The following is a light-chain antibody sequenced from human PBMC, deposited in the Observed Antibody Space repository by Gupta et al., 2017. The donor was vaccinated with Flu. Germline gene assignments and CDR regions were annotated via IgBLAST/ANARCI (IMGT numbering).Light chain of an antibody. CDR1: SSDIGAYKY. CDR3: SSYAGNFRIL. J-gene: IGLJ2*01. Sequence: HSALSQPPSASGSRGQSVPISCSGASSDIGAYKYGSWYQQHPGKAPNLILSEVKKRPSGVPDRCSGSKSGNTASLTVAGLQQEDEADYYCSSYAGNFRILFGGGTKVTV. CDR2: EVK. V-gene: IGLV2-8*01.